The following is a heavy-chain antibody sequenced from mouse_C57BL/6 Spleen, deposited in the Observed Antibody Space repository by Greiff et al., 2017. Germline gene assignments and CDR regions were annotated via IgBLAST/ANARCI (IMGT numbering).Heavy chain of an antibody. J-gene: IGHJ1*03. CDR2: INPYNGGT. D-gene: IGHD1-1*01. V-gene: IGHV1-19*01. Sequence: EVQLQQSGPVLVKPGASVKMSCKASGYTFTDYYMNWVKQSHGKSLEWIGVINPYNGGTSYNQKFKGKATLTVDKSSSTAYMELNSLTSEDSAVYYCARENISFITTVEGYFDVWGTGTTVTVSS. CDR3: ARENISFITTVEGYFDV. CDR1: GYTFTDYY.